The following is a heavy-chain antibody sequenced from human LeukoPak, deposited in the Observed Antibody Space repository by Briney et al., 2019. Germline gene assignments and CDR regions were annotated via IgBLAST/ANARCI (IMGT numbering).Heavy chain of an antibody. Sequence: GSLRLSCAASGFTFSSYAMSWVRKAPGKGLEWVSAISGSGGSTYYADSVKGRFTISRDNSKNTLYLQMNSLRAEDTAVYYCAKGRGYSSGYYYWGQGTLVTVSS. CDR2: ISGSGGST. CDR3: AKGRGYSSGYYY. CDR1: GFTFSSYA. J-gene: IGHJ4*02. D-gene: IGHD3-22*01. V-gene: IGHV3-23*01.